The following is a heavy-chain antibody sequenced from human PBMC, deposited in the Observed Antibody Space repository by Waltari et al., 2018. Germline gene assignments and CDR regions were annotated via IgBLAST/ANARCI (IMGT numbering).Heavy chain of an antibody. V-gene: IGHV1-69-2*01. CDR1: GYTFTDYY. CDR2: VDPEDGET. CDR3: ATVGDYYDSSGYYYAQGY. J-gene: IGHJ4*02. D-gene: IGHD3-22*01. Sequence: EVQLVQSGAEVKKPGATVKISCKASGYTFTDYYMHWVQQAPGKGLEWMGRVDPEDGETIYAEKFQGRVTITADTSTDTAYMELSSLRSEDTAVYYCATVGDYYDSSGYYYAQGYWGQGTLVTVSS.